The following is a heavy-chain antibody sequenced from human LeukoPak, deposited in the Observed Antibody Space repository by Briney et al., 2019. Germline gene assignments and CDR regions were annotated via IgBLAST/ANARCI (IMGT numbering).Heavy chain of an antibody. CDR3: ARDRTYSSGWYENWFDP. CDR2: IKQDGSEK. J-gene: IGHJ5*02. CDR1: GFTFSSYW. Sequence: PGGSLRLSCAASGFTFSSYWMSWVRQAPGKGLEWVANIKQDGSEKYYVDSVKGRFTISRDNAKNSLSLQMNSLGAEDTAVYYCARDRTYSSGWYENWFDPWGQGTLVTVSS. V-gene: IGHV3-7*03. D-gene: IGHD6-19*01.